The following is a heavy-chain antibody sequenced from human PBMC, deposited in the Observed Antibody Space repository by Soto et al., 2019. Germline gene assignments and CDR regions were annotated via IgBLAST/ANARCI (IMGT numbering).Heavy chain of an antibody. CDR1: GFTFSSYA. V-gene: IGHV3-23*01. J-gene: IGHJ6*02. CDR2: ISGRGGSP. Sequence: PWGSLRLPCAASGFTFSSYAMSWVRQAPGPGLEWGSAISGRGGSPYYADSVQCRFSISRGNSKSTLYLQMNSLRAEDTAVYDCAQDLVGATWSYYYGMDVWGQGTRVTGSS. D-gene: IGHD1-26*01. CDR3: AQDLVGATWSYYYGMDV.